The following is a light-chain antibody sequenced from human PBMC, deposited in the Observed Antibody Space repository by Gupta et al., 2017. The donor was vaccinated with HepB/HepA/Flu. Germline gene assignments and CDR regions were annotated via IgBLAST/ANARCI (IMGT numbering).Light chain of an antibody. CDR1: SSNIGTYY. CDR3: YTWADSRSGRVV. CDR2: RNN. J-gene: IGLJ2*01. V-gene: IGLV1-47*01. Sequence: SVLTQTPSASGTPGPRVTISCSGSSSNIGTYYVYWYQQLPGTAPKLLIYRNNQRPSGAPDRFSGSNSGTSDSLALTRLRAEEEAEYDYYTWADSRSGRVVFGGGTKLTVL.